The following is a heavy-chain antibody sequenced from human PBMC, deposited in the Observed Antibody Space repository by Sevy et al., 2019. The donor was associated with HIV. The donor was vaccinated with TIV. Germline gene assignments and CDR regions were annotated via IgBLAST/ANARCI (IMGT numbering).Heavy chain of an antibody. CDR3: ARGRDYGNFDY. J-gene: IGHJ4*02. CDR1: GFNCSIYG. V-gene: IGHV3-33*01. CDR2: IWYDGSNK. D-gene: IGHD4-17*01. Sequence: GGSLRLSCAASGFNCSIYGMHWVRQAPGKGLEWVALIWYDGSNKYYADSVKGRFTISRDNSKNTLFLQMNSLRAEDTAVYYCARGRDYGNFDYWGQGTLVTVSS.